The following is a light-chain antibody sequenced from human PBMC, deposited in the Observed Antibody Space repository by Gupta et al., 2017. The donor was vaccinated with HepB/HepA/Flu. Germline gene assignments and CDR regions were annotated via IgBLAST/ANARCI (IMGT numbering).Light chain of an antibody. CDR3: LLEYSTVRV. Sequence: QAVVTPEPSLTVSPVGTVTLTCGSSTGTVTSGHYPYWFQQKPDQSPTLLTYNAYTRHSLTPVRFSGSLLGGKAALTLSGAQPEDEAEYYCLLEYSTVRVFGGGTKLTVL. V-gene: IGLV7-46*01. J-gene: IGLJ3*02. CDR1: TGTVTSGHY. CDR2: NAY.